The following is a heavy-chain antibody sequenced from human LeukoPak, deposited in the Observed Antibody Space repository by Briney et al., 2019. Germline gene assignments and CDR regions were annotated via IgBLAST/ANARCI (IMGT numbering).Heavy chain of an antibody. J-gene: IGHJ4*02. Sequence: GGSLILSCAASGFTLSSHAMSWVRQAPGKGLEWVSSVSGSGDSTHYADFVEGRFTISRDNSKNTLYLQMSSLGADDTAVYYCARLEGDGDCGVGSCYPDYRGQGTLVTVSS. V-gene: IGHV3-23*01. CDR1: GFTLSSHA. CDR2: VSGSGDST. D-gene: IGHD2-15*01. CDR3: ARLEGDGDCGVGSCYPDY.